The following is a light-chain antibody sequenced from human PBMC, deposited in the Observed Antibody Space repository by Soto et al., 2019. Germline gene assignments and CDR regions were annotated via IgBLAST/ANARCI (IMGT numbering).Light chain of an antibody. CDR3: QQRHRWPIT. V-gene: IGKV3-11*01. CDR2: DAY. CDR1: QSFRGL. Sequence: EVVLTPSPVTLSLSPGERATLSCRASQSFRGLLAWYQQKPGQAPRLLIYDAYNRATGIPPRFSGSGSGTDFTLTISSLEPEDSAVYYCQQRHRWPITFGQGTRLETK. J-gene: IGKJ5*01.